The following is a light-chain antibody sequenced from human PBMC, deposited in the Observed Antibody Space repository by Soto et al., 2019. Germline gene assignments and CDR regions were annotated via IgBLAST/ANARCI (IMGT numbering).Light chain of an antibody. J-gene: IGLJ1*01. CDR3: SSYTSDSSYV. Sequence: QSVLTQPASVSGSPGQSITTSCTGTSSDVDLYDYVSWYQQHPGKAPQLMIYAVSNRPSGVSNRFSASKSGNTASLFISGLQAEDEADYYCSSYTSDSSYVFGSGTKVTVL. CDR1: SSDVDLYDY. V-gene: IGLV2-14*01. CDR2: AVS.